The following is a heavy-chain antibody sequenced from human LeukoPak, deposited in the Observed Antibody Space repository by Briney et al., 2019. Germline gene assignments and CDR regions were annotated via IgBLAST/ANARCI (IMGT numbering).Heavy chain of an antibody. D-gene: IGHD1-26*01. Sequence: PAETLTLTCTVSGGSISSYYWSWLRQPPGKGLEWIGYIYYSGSTNYNPSLKSRVTISVDKSKNQFSLKLSSVTAADTAVYYCAREDVRSGSYSHWGQGTLVTVSS. CDR1: GGSISSYY. V-gene: IGHV4-59*01. J-gene: IGHJ4*02. CDR2: IYYSGST. CDR3: AREDVRSGSYSH.